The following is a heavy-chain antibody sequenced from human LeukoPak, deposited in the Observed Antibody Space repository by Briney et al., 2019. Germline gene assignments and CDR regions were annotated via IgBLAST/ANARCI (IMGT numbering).Heavy chain of an antibody. CDR1: GYTFTSYG. J-gene: IGHJ6*03. CDR2: ISAYNGNT. CDR3: ARGSSGWEYYYYYMDV. D-gene: IGHD6-19*01. V-gene: IGHV1-18*01. Sequence: ASVKVSCTASGYTFTSYGISWVRQAPGQGLEWMGWISAYNGNTNYAQKLQGRVTMTTDTSTSTAYMELRSLRSDDTAVYYCARGSSGWEYYYYYMDVWGKGTMVTVSS.